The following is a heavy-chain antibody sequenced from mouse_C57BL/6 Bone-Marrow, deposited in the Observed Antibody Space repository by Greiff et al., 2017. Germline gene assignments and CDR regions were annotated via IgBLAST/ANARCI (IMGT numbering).Heavy chain of an antibody. V-gene: IGHV5-17*01. CDR1: GFTFSDYG. CDR3: ARRGYEGLGFAY. J-gene: IGHJ3*01. CDR2: ISSGSSTI. D-gene: IGHD2-2*01. Sequence: EVKLVESGGGLVKPGGSLKLSCAASGFTFSDYGMHWVRQAPEKGLEWVAYISSGSSTIYYADPVKGRFTISRDNAKNTLFLQKTSLRSEDPAMYYCARRGYEGLGFAYWGKGTLVTVS.